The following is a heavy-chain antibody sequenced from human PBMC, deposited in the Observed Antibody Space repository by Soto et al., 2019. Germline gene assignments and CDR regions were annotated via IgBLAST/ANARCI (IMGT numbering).Heavy chain of an antibody. V-gene: IGHV3-11*03. CDR3: AKSPSY. J-gene: IGHJ4*02. Sequence: GGSLRLSCAVSGFTFSDYYMSWIRQAPGKGLEWVSYIRTTSNTKYADSVRGRFTFSRDNAKNSLYLQMNSLRAEDTAVYYCAKSPSYWGQGTLVTVSS. CDR1: GFTFSDYY. CDR2: IRTTSNT.